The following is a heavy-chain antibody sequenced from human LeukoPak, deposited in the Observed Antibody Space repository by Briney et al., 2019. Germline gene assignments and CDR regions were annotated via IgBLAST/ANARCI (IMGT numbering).Heavy chain of an antibody. D-gene: IGHD5-18*01. CDR2: IYHSGST. CDR3: ARATAMKAFDI. CDR1: GGSISSGGYS. Sequence: ASETLSLTCAVSGGSISSGGYSWSWIRQPPGKGLEWIGYIYHSGSTYYNPSLKSRVTISVDRSKNQFSLKLSSVTAADTAVYYCARATAMKAFDIWGQGTMVTVSS. J-gene: IGHJ3*02. V-gene: IGHV4-30-2*01.